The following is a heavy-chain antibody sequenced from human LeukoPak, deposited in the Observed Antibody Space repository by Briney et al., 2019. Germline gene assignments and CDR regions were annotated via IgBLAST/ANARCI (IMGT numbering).Heavy chain of an antibody. CDR3: ARLNHYDFWSGYYLPTSYNWFDP. Sequence: PSETLSLTCAVYGGSFSGYYWSWIRQPPGKGLEWIGEINHSGSTNYNPSLKSRVTISVDTSKNQFSLKLSSVTAADTAVYYCARLNHYDFWSGYYLPTSYNWFDPWGQGTLVTVSS. V-gene: IGHV4-34*01. CDR1: GGSFSGYY. D-gene: IGHD3-3*01. CDR2: INHSGST. J-gene: IGHJ5*02.